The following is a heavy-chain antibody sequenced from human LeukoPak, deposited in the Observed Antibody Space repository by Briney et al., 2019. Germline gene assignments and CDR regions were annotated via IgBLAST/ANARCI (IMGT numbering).Heavy chain of an antibody. J-gene: IGHJ6*03. CDR3: ARSVLDYYYYMDA. V-gene: IGHV3-21*01. Sequence: GGSLRLSCAASGFMFSIYTMNWVRQAPGKGLEWVSFISSSSSSIYYADSVKGRFTISRDSAKNSLYLQMNSLRAEDTAVYYCARSVLDYYYYMDAWGKGTTVTVSS. CDR2: ISSSSSSI. CDR1: GFMFSIYT. D-gene: IGHD2-15*01.